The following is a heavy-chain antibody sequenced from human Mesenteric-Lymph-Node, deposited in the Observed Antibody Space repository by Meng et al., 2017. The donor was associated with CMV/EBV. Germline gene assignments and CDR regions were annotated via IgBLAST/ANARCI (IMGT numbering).Heavy chain of an antibody. J-gene: IGHJ5*02. CDR1: YTFTSYG. Sequence: YTFTSYGISGMRQAPGQGLEWMGWISVYDGNTNYAQKFQGRVTMTRDTSTSTAYMELRSLRSDDTAVYYCARYCSSTSCHPTQTWFDPWGQGTLVTVSS. CDR3: ARYCSSTSCHPTQTWFDP. D-gene: IGHD2-2*01. V-gene: IGHV1-18*01. CDR2: ISVYDGNT.